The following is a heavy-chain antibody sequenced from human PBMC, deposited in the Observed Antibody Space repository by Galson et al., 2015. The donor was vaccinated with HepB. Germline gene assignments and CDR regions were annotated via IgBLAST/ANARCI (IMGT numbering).Heavy chain of an antibody. V-gene: IGHV1-69*13. CDR2: IIPIFGTA. J-gene: IGHJ6*02. CDR1: GGTLSSYA. Sequence: SVKVSCKASGGTLSSYAISWVRQAPGQGLEWMGGIIPIFGTANYAQKFQGRVTITADESTSTAYMELSSLRSEDTAVYYCARPRNSGSYYYYGMDVWGQGTTVTVSS. D-gene: IGHD1-26*01. CDR3: ARPRNSGSYYYYGMDV.